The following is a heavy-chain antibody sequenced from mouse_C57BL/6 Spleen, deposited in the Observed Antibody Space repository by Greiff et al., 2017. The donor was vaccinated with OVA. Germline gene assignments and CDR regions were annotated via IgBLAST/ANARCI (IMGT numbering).Heavy chain of an antibody. CDR1: GYTFTDYF. J-gene: IGHJ2*01. CDR2: INPNNGGT. CDR3: ARRSY. Sequence: VQLQQSGPELVKPGASVKISCKASGYTFTDYFMNWVKQSHGKSLEWIGDINPNNGGTSYNQKFKGKATLTVDKSSSTAYMELRSLTSEDSAVYYCARRSYWGQGTTLTVSS. V-gene: IGHV1-26*01.